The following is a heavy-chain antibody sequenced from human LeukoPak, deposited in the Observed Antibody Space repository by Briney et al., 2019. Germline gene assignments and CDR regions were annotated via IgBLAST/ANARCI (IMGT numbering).Heavy chain of an antibody. Sequence: SETLSLTCTVSGGSISSYYWSWIRQPAGKGLEWIGRIYTSGSTDYNPSLKSRVTMSVDTSKNQFSLKLSSVTAADTAVYYCARDGVTLAAGINWFDPWGQGTLVTVSS. J-gene: IGHJ5*02. CDR3: ARDGVTLAAGINWFDP. V-gene: IGHV4-4*07. CDR1: GGSISSYY. D-gene: IGHD6-13*01. CDR2: IYTSGST.